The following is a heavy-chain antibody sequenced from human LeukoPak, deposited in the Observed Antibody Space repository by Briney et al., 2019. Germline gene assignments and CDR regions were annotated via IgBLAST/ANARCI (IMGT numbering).Heavy chain of an antibody. CDR2: IYTSGST. CDR1: GGSISSYY. CDR3: ARVGSSTSSSLGAFDI. V-gene: IGHV4-4*07. D-gene: IGHD2-2*01. J-gene: IGHJ3*02. Sequence: SETLSLTCTVSGGSISSYYWSWLRQPAGKGLEWIGRIYTSGSTNYNPSLKSRVTMSVDTSKNQFSLKLSSVTAADTAVYYCARVGSSTSSSLGAFDIWGQGTMVTVSS.